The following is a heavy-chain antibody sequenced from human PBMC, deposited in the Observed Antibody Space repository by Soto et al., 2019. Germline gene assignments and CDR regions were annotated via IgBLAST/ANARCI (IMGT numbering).Heavy chain of an antibody. CDR3: ARDSRDIVVVPAAHNYYYGMDV. Sequence: QVQLVQSGAEVKKPGSSVKVSCKASGGTFSSYTISWVRQAPGQGLERMGRIIPILGIANHAQKFQGRVTITADKSTSTAYMELSSLRSEDTAVYYCARDSRDIVVVPAAHNYYYGMDVWGQGTTVTVSS. CDR1: GGTFSSYT. CDR2: IIPILGIA. V-gene: IGHV1-69*08. D-gene: IGHD2-2*01. J-gene: IGHJ6*02.